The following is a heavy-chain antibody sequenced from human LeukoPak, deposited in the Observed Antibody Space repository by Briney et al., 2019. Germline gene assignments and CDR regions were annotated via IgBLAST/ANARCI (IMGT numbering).Heavy chain of an antibody. V-gene: IGHV4-39*07. CDR2: IYYSGST. Sequence: SETLSLTCTVSGGSIGSSSYYWGWIRQPPGKGLEWIGSIYYSGSTYYNPSLKSRVTISVDTSKNQFSLKLSSVTAADTAVYYCARGGFGELLRRGFDYWGQGTLVTVSS. CDR1: GGSIGSSSYY. D-gene: IGHD3-10*01. J-gene: IGHJ4*02. CDR3: ARGGFGELLRRGFDY.